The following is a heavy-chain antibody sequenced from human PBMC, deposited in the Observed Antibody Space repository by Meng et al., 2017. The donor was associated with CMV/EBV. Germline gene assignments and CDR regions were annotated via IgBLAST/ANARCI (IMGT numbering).Heavy chain of an antibody. V-gene: IGHV3-21*01. CDR2: ISSSSYI. J-gene: IGHJ4*02. Sequence: GESLKISCAASGFTFSSYSMNWVRQAPGKGLEWVSSISSSSYIYYADSVKGRFTISRDNAKNSLYLQMNSLRAEDTAVYYCTTDSTVGATVFDYWGQGTLVTVPQ. CDR1: GFTFSSYS. CDR3: TTDSTVGATVFDY. D-gene: IGHD1-26*01.